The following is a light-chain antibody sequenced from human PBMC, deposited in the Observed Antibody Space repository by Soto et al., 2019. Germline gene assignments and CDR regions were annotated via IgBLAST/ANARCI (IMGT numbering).Light chain of an antibody. V-gene: IGKV3-11*01. CDR3: QQRSNWFT. J-gene: IGKJ4*01. CDR2: DAS. CDR1: QRIASY. Sequence: DIVLTQSPATLSLSPGDRATLSCRASQRIASYLAWYQHKPGQAPRLLIYDASNRATGIPARFSGSGSGTDFILTISSLEPEDCAVYYCQQRSNWFTFGGGTRVEIK.